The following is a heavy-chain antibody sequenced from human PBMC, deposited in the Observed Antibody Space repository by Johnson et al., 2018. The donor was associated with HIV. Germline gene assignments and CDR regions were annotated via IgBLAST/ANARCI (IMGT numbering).Heavy chain of an antibody. CDR1: GFTFSSYW. CDR3: AKDTGAYYDTFLAVDI. V-gene: IGHV3-7*05. CDR2: IKQDGSEK. D-gene: IGHD3-22*01. Sequence: MQLVESGGGVVQPGGSLRLSCAASGFTFSSYWMSWVRQAPGKGLEWVANIKQDGSEKYYVDSVKGRFTISRDNSKNTLYLEMNSLRAEDTAVYYCAKDTGAYYDTFLAVDIWGQGTMVTVSS. J-gene: IGHJ3*02.